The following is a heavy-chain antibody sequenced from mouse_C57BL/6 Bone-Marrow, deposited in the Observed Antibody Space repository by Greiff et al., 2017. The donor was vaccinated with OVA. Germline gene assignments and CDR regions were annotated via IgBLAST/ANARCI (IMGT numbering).Heavy chain of an antibody. V-gene: IGHV1-72*01. CDR2: IDPNSGGT. CDR1: GYTFTSYW. CDR3: ARWAGAYAMDY. J-gene: IGHJ4*01. Sequence: QVQLQQPGAELVKPGASVKLSCKASGYTFTSYWMHWVKQRPGRGLEWIRRIDPNSGGTKYNEKFKSKATLTVDKPSSTAYMQLSSLTSEDSAVYYCARWAGAYAMDYWGQGTSVTVSS.